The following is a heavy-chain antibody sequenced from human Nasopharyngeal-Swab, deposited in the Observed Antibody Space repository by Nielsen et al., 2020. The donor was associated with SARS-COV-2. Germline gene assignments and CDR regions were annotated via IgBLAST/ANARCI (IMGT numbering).Heavy chain of an antibody. CDR1: GGSFSGYY. CDR3: ARVSADFWSGYYLYYFDY. D-gene: IGHD3-3*01. Sequence: SETLSLTCAVYGGSFSGYYWNWIRQPPGKGLEWIGEINHSGSTNHNPSLKTRVTISVDTSKNQFSLKLSSVTAADAAVYYCARVSADFWSGYYLYYFDYWGQGTLVTVSS. V-gene: IGHV4-34*01. CDR2: INHSGST. J-gene: IGHJ4*02.